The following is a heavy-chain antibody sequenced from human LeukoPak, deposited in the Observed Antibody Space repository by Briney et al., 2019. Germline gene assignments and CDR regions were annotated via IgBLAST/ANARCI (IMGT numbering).Heavy chain of an antibody. V-gene: IGHV4-38-2*01. CDR3: ARRPIVVVVAATDYFDY. CDR2: IYYSGST. Sequence: SETLSLTCAVSGYSINSGFYWGWIRQPPGKGLEWIGSIYYSGSTYYNPSLKSRVTISVDTSKNQFSLKLSSVTAADTAVYYCARRPIVVVVAATDYFDYWGQGTLVTVSS. J-gene: IGHJ4*02. CDR1: GYSINSGFY. D-gene: IGHD2-15*01.